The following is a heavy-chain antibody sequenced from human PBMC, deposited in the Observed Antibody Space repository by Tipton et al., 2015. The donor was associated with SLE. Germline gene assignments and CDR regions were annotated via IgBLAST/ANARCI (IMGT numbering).Heavy chain of an antibody. CDR1: GFTFSSYA. J-gene: IGHJ4*02. V-gene: IGHV3-64*02. CDR3: AKDQGAAADYFDY. D-gene: IGHD6-13*01. Sequence: SLRLSCAASGFTFSSYAMHWVRQAPGKGLEYVSAIGSSGGSTYYADSVKGRFTISRDNSKNTLYLQMGSLRAEDMAVYYCAKDQGAAADYFDYWGQGTLVTVSS. CDR2: IGSSGGST.